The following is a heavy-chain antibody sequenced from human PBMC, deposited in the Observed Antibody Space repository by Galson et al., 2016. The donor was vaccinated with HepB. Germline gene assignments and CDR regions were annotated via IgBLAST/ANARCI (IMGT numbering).Heavy chain of an antibody. Sequence: SLRLSCAASGFTFSDYYMSWIRQAPGKGLEWVSYISSSGTTIYYADSVKGRFTITRDNAKNSLYLQMNSLRADDTAVFYCARADWNYGDRSYFYGMDVWGQGTTVTVSS. J-gene: IGHJ6*02. CDR3: ARADWNYGDRSYFYGMDV. CDR2: ISSSGTTI. V-gene: IGHV3-11*01. CDR1: GFTFSDYY. D-gene: IGHD1-7*01.